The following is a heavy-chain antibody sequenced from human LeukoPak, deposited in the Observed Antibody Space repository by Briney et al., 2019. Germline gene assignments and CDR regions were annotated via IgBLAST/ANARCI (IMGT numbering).Heavy chain of an antibody. CDR1: GFTVSSNY. CDR3: ARDLGGLDS. CDR2: MYTGGST. Sequence: HAGGSLRLSCAASGFTVSSNYMSWVRQAPGKGLEWVSVMYTGGSTSYADSVKGRFSISRDNSKNMVYLQMDSLRAEDTAVYYCARDLGGLDSWGQGTLVTVSS. V-gene: IGHV3-66*01. J-gene: IGHJ4*02.